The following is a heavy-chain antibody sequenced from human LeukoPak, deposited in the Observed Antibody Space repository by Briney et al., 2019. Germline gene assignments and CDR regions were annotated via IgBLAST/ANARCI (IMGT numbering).Heavy chain of an antibody. CDR1: GFTFSSYG. V-gene: IGHV3-30*03. CDR2: ISYDGSNK. CDR3: VREEGY. J-gene: IGHJ4*02. D-gene: IGHD1-26*01. Sequence: GRSLRLSCAASGFTFSSYGMHWVRQAPGKGLEWVAVISYDGSNKYYADSVKGRFTISRDNSKSTLYLQMNNLRAEDTAVYYCVREEGYWGQGTLVTVSS.